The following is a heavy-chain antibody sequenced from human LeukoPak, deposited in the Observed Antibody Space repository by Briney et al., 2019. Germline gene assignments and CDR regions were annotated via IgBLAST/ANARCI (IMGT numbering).Heavy chain of an antibody. CDR3: ARSQSNDFYGMDV. J-gene: IGHJ6*02. V-gene: IGHV4-31*03. Sequence: SQTLSLTCTVSGGSISSGGYYWSWIRQHPGKGLEWIEYIYYSGSTYYNPSLKSRVTISVDTSKNQFSLKLSSVTAADTAVYYCARSQSNDFYGMDVWGQGTTVTVSS. CDR1: GGSISSGGYY. CDR2: IYYSGST. D-gene: IGHD3-3*01.